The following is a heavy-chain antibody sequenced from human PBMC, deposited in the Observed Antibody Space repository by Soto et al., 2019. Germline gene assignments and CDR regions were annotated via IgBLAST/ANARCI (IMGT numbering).Heavy chain of an antibody. D-gene: IGHD5-18*01. Sequence: SLKVSCKASGGTFSSYAISWVRQAPGQGLEWMGGIIPIFGTANYAQKFQGRVTITADKSTSTAYMELSSLRSEDTAVYYCARGSYSYGPFDYWGQGTLVTVPS. CDR2: IIPIFGTA. J-gene: IGHJ4*02. V-gene: IGHV1-69*06. CDR1: GGTFSSYA. CDR3: ARGSYSYGPFDY.